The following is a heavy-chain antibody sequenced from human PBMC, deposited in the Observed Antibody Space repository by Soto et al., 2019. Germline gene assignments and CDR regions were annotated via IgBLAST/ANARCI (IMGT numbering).Heavy chain of an antibody. J-gene: IGHJ6*02. CDR2: INHSGST. CDR1: GGSFSGYY. V-gene: IGHV4-34*01. CDR3: ATRGRRYYGMDV. Sequence: SETQSLTCAVYGGSFSGYYWSWIRQPPGKGLEWIGEINHSGSTNYNPSLKSRVTISVDTSKNQFSLKLSSVTAADTAVYYCATRGRRYYGMDVWGQGTTVTVSS. D-gene: IGHD2-15*01.